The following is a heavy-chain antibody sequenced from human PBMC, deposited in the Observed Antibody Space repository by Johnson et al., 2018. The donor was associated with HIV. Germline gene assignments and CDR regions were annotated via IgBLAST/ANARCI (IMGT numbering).Heavy chain of an antibody. J-gene: IGHJ3*02. CDR3: ANDFWSGSGI. CDR2: ISYDGSNK. V-gene: IGHV3-30*18. D-gene: IGHD3-3*01. CDR1: RFTFSSYG. Sequence: QMQLVESGGGVVQPGRSLRLSCAASRFTFSSYGMHWVRQAPGKGLEWVAVISYDGSNKYYADSVKGRFTISRDNSKSTLYLQMNSLRAEDTAVYYCANDFWSGSGIWGQGTMVTVSS.